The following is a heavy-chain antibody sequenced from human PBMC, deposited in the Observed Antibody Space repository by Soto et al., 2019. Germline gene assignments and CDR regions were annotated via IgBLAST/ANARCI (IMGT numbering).Heavy chain of an antibody. Sequence: SLETLSLTCAVSGGSSSSGGYSWSWIRQYPGKGLEWIGYIYYSGSTYYNPSVKSRVTISVDKSKNQFSLKLSSVTAADTAVYYCARDQLEGNWFDPWGQGTLVTVSS. CDR3: ARDQLEGNWFDP. CDR1: GGSSSSGGYS. CDR2: IYYSGST. D-gene: IGHD1-1*01. J-gene: IGHJ5*02. V-gene: IGHV4-30-2*06.